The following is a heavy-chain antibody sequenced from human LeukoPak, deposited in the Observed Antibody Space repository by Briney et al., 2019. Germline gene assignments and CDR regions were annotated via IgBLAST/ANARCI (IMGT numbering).Heavy chain of an antibody. Sequence: ASVKVSCKASGYTFTSYAMHWVRQAPGQRLEWMGWMNPNSGNTGYAQKFQGRVTMTRNTSISTAYMELSSLRSEDTAVYYCARGGREQPLRGWGQGTLVTVSS. CDR1: GYTFTSYA. D-gene: IGHD4-17*01. CDR2: MNPNSGNT. J-gene: IGHJ4*02. CDR3: ARGGREQPLRG. V-gene: IGHV1-8*02.